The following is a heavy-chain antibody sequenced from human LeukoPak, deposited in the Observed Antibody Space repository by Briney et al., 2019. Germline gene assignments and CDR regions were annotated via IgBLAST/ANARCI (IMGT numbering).Heavy chain of an antibody. CDR3: ARGIGSGSYGSGSFQH. Sequence: SETLSLTCTVSGGPISSSSYYWGWIRQPPGKGLEWIGSIYHSGSTYYNPSLKSRVTISVDTSKNQFSLKLSSVTAADTAVYYCARGIGSGSYGSGSFQHWGQGTLVTVSS. D-gene: IGHD1-26*01. J-gene: IGHJ1*01. CDR1: GGPISSSSYY. CDR2: IYHSGST. V-gene: IGHV4-39*01.